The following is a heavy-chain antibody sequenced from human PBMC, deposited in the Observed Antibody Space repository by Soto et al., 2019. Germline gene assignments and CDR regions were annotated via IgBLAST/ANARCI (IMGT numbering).Heavy chain of an antibody. Sequence: AETLGLTCTVSEGSISISTYYWGWIRQLPGKGLEWLGSMFYSGSTYYNPSPRSRVTIYIYSSKNQFSLKLSSVTAADTAVYYCARHLVVAATTYNWFDLWGQGTMVTVSS. V-gene: IGHV4-39*01. CDR3: ARHLVVAATTYNWFDL. CDR1: EGSISISTYY. CDR2: MFYSGST. J-gene: IGHJ5*02. D-gene: IGHD2-15*01.